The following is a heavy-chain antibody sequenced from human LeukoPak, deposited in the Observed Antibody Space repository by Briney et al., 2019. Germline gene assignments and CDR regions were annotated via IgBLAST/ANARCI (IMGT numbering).Heavy chain of an antibody. Sequence: GGSLRLSCAASGFTFDDYGMSWVRQAPGKGLEWVSGINWSGGSTGYADSVKGRFTISRDNAKNSLYLQMNSLRAEDTAVYYCARDWDYYYGMDVWGQGTMVTVSS. J-gene: IGHJ6*02. V-gene: IGHV3-20*04. CDR2: INWSGGST. CDR1: GFTFDDYG. CDR3: ARDWDYYYGMDV. D-gene: IGHD3-16*01.